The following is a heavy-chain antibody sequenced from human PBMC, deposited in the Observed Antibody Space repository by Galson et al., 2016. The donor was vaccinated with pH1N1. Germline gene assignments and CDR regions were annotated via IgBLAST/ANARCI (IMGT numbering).Heavy chain of an antibody. Sequence: SLRLSCAVSGFTFSSYAMNWVRQAPGKGLEWVSGISWNSGSIGYADSVKGRFTISRDNAKNSLYPHMNSLRAEDTALYYCASGNLRIAARLSWFDPRGQGTLVTVSS. CDR1: GFTFSSYA. CDR3: ASGNLRIAARLSWFDP. J-gene: IGHJ5*02. D-gene: IGHD6-6*01. V-gene: IGHV3-9*01. CDR2: ISWNSGSI.